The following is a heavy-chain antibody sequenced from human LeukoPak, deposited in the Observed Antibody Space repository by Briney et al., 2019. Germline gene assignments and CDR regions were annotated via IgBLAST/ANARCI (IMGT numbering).Heavy chain of an antibody. Sequence: SETLSLTCTFSGASVSSYYWDWLRQTPGKGLEWIGYISDTGKTDSNPSLKSRVSISLGPANKQFSLRLRSVTAADSAVYYCATGYYEPFANWGPGILVTVSS. CDR3: ATGYYEPFAN. V-gene: IGHV4-59*02. CDR1: GASVSSYY. CDR2: ISDTGKT. J-gene: IGHJ4*02. D-gene: IGHD3-3*01.